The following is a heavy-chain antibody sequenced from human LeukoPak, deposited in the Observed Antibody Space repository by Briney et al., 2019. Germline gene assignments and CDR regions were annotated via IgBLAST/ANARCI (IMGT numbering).Heavy chain of an antibody. CDR2: ISGSGGST. D-gene: IGHD6-19*01. CDR1: GFTFSSYA. J-gene: IGHJ4*02. V-gene: IGHV3-23*01. Sequence: PGVSLRLSCAASGFTFSSYAMSWVRQAPGKGLEWVSAISGSGGSTYYADSVKGRFTISRDNSKNTLYLQMNSLRAEDTAVYYCARSVARYFDYWGQGTLVTVSS. CDR3: ARSVARYFDY.